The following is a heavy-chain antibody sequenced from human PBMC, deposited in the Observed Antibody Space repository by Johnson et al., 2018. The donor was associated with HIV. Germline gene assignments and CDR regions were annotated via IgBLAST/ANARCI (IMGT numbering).Heavy chain of an antibody. Sequence: VQLVESGGGVVRPGGSLRLSCAASGFTFDDYGMSWVRQAPGKGLEWISGINWNGDSPGYADSVKGRFTISRDNAKNSLHLQMNSLRAEDTAFYYCARDRRNRQWQRLDAFDIWGQGTMVIVSS. CDR2: INWNGDSP. D-gene: IGHD6-19*01. CDR1: GFTFDDYG. J-gene: IGHJ3*02. V-gene: IGHV3-20*04. CDR3: ARDRRNRQWQRLDAFDI.